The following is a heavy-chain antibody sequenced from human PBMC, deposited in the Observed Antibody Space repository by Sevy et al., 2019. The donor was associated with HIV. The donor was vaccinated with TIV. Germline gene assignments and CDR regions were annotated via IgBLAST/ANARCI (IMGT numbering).Heavy chain of an antibody. CDR2: ISSSSSTI. D-gene: IGHD6-19*01. V-gene: IGHV3-48*01. CDR3: ARDYSSGWYAQIYYYGMDV. Sequence: GGSLRLSCAASGFSISSYSMNWVRQAPGKGLEWVSWISSSSSTIYYGDSVKGRLTISRDNGKNSLYLQMNSLRAEDTAVYYCARDYSSGWYAQIYYYGMDVWGQGTTVTVSS. J-gene: IGHJ6*02. CDR1: GFSISSYS.